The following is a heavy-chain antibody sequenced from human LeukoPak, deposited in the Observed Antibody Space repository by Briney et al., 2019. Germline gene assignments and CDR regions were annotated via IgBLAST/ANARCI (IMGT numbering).Heavy chain of an antibody. CDR2: INHSGST. CDR1: GASFSGYY. V-gene: IGHV4-34*01. CDR3: ARGARWLRTDKKFDY. D-gene: IGHD5-12*01. J-gene: IGHJ4*02. Sequence: TSSETLSLTCAVYGASFSGYYWSWIRQPPGKGLEWIGEINHSGSTNYNPSLKSRVTISVDTSKNQFSLKLSSVTAADTAVYYCARGARWLRTDKKFDYWGQGTLVTVSS.